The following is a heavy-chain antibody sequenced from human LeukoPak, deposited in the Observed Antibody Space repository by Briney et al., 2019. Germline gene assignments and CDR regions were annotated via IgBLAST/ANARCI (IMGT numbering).Heavy chain of an antibody. D-gene: IGHD3-9*01. CDR3: ARGVDDILTGYRYFDY. V-gene: IGHV4-30-2*01. Sequence: SQALSLTCAVSGGSISSGGYSWSWIRQPPGKGLEWIGYIYHSGSTYYNPSLKSRVTISVDRSKSQFSLKLSSVTAADTAVYYRARGVDDILTGYRYFDYWGQGTLVTVSS. CDR2: IYHSGST. J-gene: IGHJ4*02. CDR1: GGSISSGGYS.